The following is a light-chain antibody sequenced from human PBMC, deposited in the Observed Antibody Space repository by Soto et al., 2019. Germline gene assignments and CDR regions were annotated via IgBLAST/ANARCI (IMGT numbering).Light chain of an antibody. CDR3: QQRSNWTSYA. CDR1: QRVSSY. V-gene: IGKV3-11*01. CDR2: DAS. Sequence: EIVLTQSPATLSLSPGERATLSCRASQRVSSYLAWYQQKPGQAPRLLIYDASNRATGIPARFSGSGSGTDFTLTISSLEPEDFAVYYCQQRSNWTSYALGQGTKLAIK. J-gene: IGKJ2*01.